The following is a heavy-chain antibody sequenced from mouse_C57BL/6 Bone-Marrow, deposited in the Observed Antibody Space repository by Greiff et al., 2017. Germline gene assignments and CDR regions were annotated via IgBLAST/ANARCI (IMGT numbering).Heavy chain of an antibody. CDR2: IDPSDSYT. D-gene: IGHD1-2*01. V-gene: IGHV1-69*01. Sequence: QVQLQQPGAELVMPGASVKLSCKASGYTFTSYWMHWVKQRPGQGLEWIGAIDPSDSYTNYNQKFKGKSTLTVDKSSSTAYMQLNSLTSEDSVVFYCARLGERPYYFDYCDQGTTLTVSS. CDR1: GYTFTSYW. J-gene: IGHJ2*01. CDR3: ARLGERPYYFDY.